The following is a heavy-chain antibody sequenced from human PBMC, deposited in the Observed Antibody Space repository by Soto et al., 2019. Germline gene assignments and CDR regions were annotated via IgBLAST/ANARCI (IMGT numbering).Heavy chain of an antibody. V-gene: IGHV3-66*01. Sequence: GGSLRLSCAASGFTVSSNYMSWVRQAPGKGLEWVSVIYSGGSTYYADSVKGRFTISRDNSKNTLYLQMNSLRAEDTAVYYCARLAVAGPINHYYFDYWGQGTLVTVSS. J-gene: IGHJ4*02. CDR1: GFTVSSNY. D-gene: IGHD6-19*01. CDR3: ARLAVAGPINHYYFDY. CDR2: IYSGGST.